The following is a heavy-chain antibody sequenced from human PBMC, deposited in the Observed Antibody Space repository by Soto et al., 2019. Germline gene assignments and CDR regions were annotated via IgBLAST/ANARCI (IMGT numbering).Heavy chain of an antibody. Sequence: GGSMRLSCAASAFTFSSFAISWVRQAPGKGLEWVSAISGSGDSTYYTDSVKARITTTRDNSKKTLYLQMNSLRAEDTTVYYCAKEGGQQLSSAFDIWGQGTMVTVSS. CDR3: AKEGGQQLSSAFDI. J-gene: IGHJ3*02. V-gene: IGHV3-23*01. D-gene: IGHD6-13*01. CDR1: AFTFSSFA. CDR2: ISGSGDST.